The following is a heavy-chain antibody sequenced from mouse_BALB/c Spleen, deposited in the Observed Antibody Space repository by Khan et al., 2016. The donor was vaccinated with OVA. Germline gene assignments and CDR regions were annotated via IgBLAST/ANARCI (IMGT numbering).Heavy chain of an antibody. J-gene: IGHJ2*01. Sequence: VQLQESGAELAKPGASVKMSCKASGYTFINYWILWVKQRPGQGLEWIGDINPSTAYTEYNQNFKDKATLTADKSSSTAYMQLSSLTSEDSAVYYCARRGLRLDFDYWGQGTTLTVSS. V-gene: IGHV1-7*01. CDR2: INPSTAYT. CDR3: ARRGLRLDFDY. CDR1: GYTFINYW. D-gene: IGHD1-1*01.